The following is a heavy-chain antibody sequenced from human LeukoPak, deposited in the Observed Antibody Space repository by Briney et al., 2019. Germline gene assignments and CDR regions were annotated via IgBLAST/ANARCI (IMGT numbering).Heavy chain of an antibody. CDR1: GGSISSYY. V-gene: IGHV4-59*01. CDR3: ARVNYYGSGTHFNVVDY. J-gene: IGHJ4*02. D-gene: IGHD3-10*01. Sequence: SETLSLTCTVSGGSISSYYWSWIRQPPGKGLEWIGYIYYSGSTNYNPSLKSRVTISIHTSKNQFSLKLSSVTAADTAVYYCARVNYYGSGTHFNVVDYWGQGTLVTVSS. CDR2: IYYSGST.